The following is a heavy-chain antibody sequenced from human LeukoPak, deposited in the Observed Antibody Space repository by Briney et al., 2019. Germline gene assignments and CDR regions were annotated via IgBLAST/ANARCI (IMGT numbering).Heavy chain of an antibody. CDR2: IKQDGSEK. D-gene: IGHD3-16*01. V-gene: IGHV3-7*01. CDR3: TRSPGGECLDF. Sequence: GGSLSLSCTASGFTLGTYWMSWVRQAPGKGLEWVANIKQDGSEKYYVDSVEGRFTISRDNAKNSLYLQMNSLRAEDTAVYYCTRSPGGECLDFWGQGTMVTVSS. J-gene: IGHJ4*02. CDR1: GFTLGTYW.